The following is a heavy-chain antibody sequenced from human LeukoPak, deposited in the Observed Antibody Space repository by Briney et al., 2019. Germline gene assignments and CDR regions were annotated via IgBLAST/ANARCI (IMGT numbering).Heavy chain of an antibody. J-gene: IGHJ3*02. D-gene: IGHD4-17*01. V-gene: IGHV3-23*01. CDR2: ISGGGSST. Sequence: GGSLRLSCTASGFRFSNYAMNWVRQAPGKGLEWVSVISGGGSSTNYTDSVKGRFTISRENSKNTLYLQMNSLRAEDTAVYYCAITYGDYVLSGAFDIWGQGTMVTVSS. CDR1: GFRFSNYA. CDR3: AITYGDYVLSGAFDI.